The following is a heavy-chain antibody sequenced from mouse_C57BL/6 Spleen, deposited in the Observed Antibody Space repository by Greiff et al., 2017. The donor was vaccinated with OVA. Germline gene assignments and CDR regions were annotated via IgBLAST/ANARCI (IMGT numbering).Heavy chain of an antibody. J-gene: IGHJ2*01. D-gene: IGHD1-1*01. V-gene: IGHV1-76*01. Sequence: VQLQQSGAELVRPGASVKLSCKASGYTFTDYYINWVKQRPGQGLEWIARIYPGSGNTYYNEKFKGKATLTAEKSSSTAYMQLSSLTSEDSAVYFCARSGTTHFDYWGQGTTLTVSS. CDR2: IYPGSGNT. CDR3: ARSGTTHFDY. CDR1: GYTFTDYY.